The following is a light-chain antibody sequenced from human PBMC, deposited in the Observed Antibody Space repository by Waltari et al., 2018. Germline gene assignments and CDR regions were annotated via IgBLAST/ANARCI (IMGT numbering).Light chain of an antibody. CDR3: QVWDSVSDHVF. V-gene: IGLV3-21*02. CDR1: DIGSKS. Sequence: SYVLTQPPSVSVAPGQTARITCGENDIGSKSVHWYQQKPGQAPVLVVFDVSARPSGIPERFSGSNSGNTATLTISRVEAGDEADYYCQVWDSVSDHVFFGGGTKLTVL. J-gene: IGLJ2*01. CDR2: DVS.